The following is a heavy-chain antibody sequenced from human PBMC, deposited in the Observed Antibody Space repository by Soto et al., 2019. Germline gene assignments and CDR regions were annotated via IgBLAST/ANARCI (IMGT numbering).Heavy chain of an antibody. D-gene: IGHD2-21*02. CDR2: IYHSGSA. V-gene: IGHV4-4*02. Sequence: QVQLQESGPGLVKPSGTLSLPCAVSGGSVSSSNWWSWVRHSPGKGLEWMGEIYHSGSAHYNPSLKSRATISLDKSKNQFSLRLTSVTAADTAVYYCARVPGVVVSADDAFDIWGPGTRVIVSS. CDR1: GGSVSSSNW. CDR3: ARVPGVVVSADDAFDI. J-gene: IGHJ3*02.